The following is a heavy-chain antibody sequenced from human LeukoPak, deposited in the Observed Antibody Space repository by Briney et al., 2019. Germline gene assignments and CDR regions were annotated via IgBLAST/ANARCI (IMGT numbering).Heavy chain of an antibody. CDR3: ARDGGSMIVVVPYFDY. D-gene: IGHD3-22*01. Sequence: GGSLRLSCAASGFTFSSYGMHWVRQAPGKGLEWVAVIWYDGSNKYYADSVMGRFTISRDNSKNTLYLQMNSLRAEDTAVYYCARDGGSMIVVVPYFDYWGQGTLVTVSS. CDR2: IWYDGSNK. CDR1: GFTFSSYG. J-gene: IGHJ4*02. V-gene: IGHV3-33*01.